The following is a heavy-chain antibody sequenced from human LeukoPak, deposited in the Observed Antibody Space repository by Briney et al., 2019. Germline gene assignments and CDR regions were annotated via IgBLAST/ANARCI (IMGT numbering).Heavy chain of an antibody. J-gene: IGHJ4*02. CDR2: ISAYNGNT. Sequence: ASVRVSCKASGYIFSNYGVSWVRQAPGQGLEWMGWISAYNGNTNYAQKLQGRVTMTTDTSTSTAYMELRSLRSDDTAVYYCARDQPGGVRIDYWGQGTLVTVSS. CDR1: GYIFSNYG. D-gene: IGHD1-26*01. CDR3: ARDQPGGVRIDY. V-gene: IGHV1-18*01.